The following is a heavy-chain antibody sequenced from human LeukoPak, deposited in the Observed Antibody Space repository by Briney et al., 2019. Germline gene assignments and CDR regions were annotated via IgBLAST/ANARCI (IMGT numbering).Heavy chain of an antibody. Sequence: GGSLRLSCAASGFTFSSYGMNWVRQAPGRGLEWVSPISSGSSYIYYADSVKGRFTISRDNAKNSLYLQMNSLRAEDTAVYYCARDPAPLLRYFDGGWFDPWGQGTLVTVSS. CDR1: GFTFSSYG. J-gene: IGHJ5*02. CDR3: ARDPAPLLRYFDGGWFDP. D-gene: IGHD3-9*01. V-gene: IGHV3-21*01. CDR2: ISSGSSYI.